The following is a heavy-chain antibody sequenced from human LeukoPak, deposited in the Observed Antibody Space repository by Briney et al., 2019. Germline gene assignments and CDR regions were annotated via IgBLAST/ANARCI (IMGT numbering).Heavy chain of an antibody. CDR1: GLILSNNS. J-gene: IGHJ4*02. CDR3: AVIAAAVDY. Sequence: GGSLRLSCAVSGLILSNNSMTWVRQAPGKGLEWVSSISSSSSYIYYADSVKGRFTISRDNAKNSLYPQMNSLRAEDTAVYYCAVIAAAVDYWGQGTLVTVSS. D-gene: IGHD6-13*01. V-gene: IGHV3-21*01. CDR2: ISSSSSYI.